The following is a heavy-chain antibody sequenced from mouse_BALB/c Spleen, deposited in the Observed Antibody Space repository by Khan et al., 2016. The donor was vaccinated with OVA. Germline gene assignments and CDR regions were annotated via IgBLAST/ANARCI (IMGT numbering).Heavy chain of an antibody. J-gene: IGHJ4*01. D-gene: IGHD2-10*01. V-gene: IGHV2-6-1*01. CDR1: GFSLTNYG. CDR2: MWSDGST. CDR3: ARQPYYHYNVMDY. Sequence: QVQLQQSGPGLVAPSQSLSITCTISGFSLTNYGVHWVRQPPGKGLEWLVLMWSDGSTTYNSALKSRLTISTDNSKSHVFLKMHSLQTADPAIYFCARQPYYHYNVMDYWGQGTSVTVSS.